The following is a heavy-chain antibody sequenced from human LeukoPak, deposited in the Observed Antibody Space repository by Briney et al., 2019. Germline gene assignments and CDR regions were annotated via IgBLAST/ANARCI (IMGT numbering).Heavy chain of an antibody. Sequence: GGSLRLSCAASGFTFSGSAMHWVRQAPGKGLEWVSAISGSGGSTYYADSVKGRFTISRDNSKNTLYLQMNSLRAEDTAVYYCAKLIVGATRNFDYWGQGTLVTVSS. D-gene: IGHD1-26*01. CDR1: GFTFSGSA. CDR3: AKLIVGATRNFDY. CDR2: ISGSGGST. V-gene: IGHV3-23*01. J-gene: IGHJ4*02.